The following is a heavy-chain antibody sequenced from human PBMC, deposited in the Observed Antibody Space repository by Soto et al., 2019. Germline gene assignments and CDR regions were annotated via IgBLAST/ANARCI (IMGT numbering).Heavy chain of an antibody. J-gene: IGHJ6*02. D-gene: IGHD3-16*01. V-gene: IGHV3-7*05. Sequence: EVQLVESGGGLVPPGGSLRLPFEASGFTLSSLLMGWVRQAPGTGLQWVATIKTDGSEKYYVDSVTGRFTISRANDKNSLYLQLNTLRAEDTGVYYCARPVRGSPEDVWGQGTTVTVSS. CDR3: ARPVRGSPEDV. CDR1: GFTLSSLL. CDR2: IKTDGSEK.